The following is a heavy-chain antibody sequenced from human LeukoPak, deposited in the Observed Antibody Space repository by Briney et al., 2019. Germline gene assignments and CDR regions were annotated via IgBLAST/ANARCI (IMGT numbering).Heavy chain of an antibody. Sequence: PGGSLRLSCAASGFTFSSYGMHWVRQAPGKGLEWVAFIRYDGSNKYYADSVKGRFTISRDNSKNTLYLQLNSLRAEDTSVYYCAKDRETSSWYYFDYWGQGTLVTVSS. D-gene: IGHD6-13*01. J-gene: IGHJ4*02. CDR1: GFTFSSYG. CDR3: AKDRETSSWYYFDY. CDR2: IRYDGSNK. V-gene: IGHV3-30*02.